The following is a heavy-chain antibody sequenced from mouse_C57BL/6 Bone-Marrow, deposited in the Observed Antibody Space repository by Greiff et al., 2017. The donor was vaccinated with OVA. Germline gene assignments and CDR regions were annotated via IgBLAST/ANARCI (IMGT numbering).Heavy chain of an antibody. Sequence: VQLQQSGAELVRPGASVKLSCTASGFNIKDDYMHWVKQRPEQGLEWIGWIDPENGDTEYASKFQGKATITADTSSNTAYLQLSSLTSEDTAVYYCTTDTTVPCDYWGQGTTLTVSS. CDR1: GFNIKDDY. D-gene: IGHD1-1*01. CDR2: IDPENGDT. CDR3: TTDTTVPCDY. V-gene: IGHV14-4*01. J-gene: IGHJ2*01.